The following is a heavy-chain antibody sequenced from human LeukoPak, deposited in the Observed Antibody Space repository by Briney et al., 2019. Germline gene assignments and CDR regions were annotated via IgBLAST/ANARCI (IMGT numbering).Heavy chain of an antibody. V-gene: IGHV3-21*01. D-gene: IGHD1-26*01. CDR3: ARDRTGSYYGIDSY. CDR2: ISSSSSYI. J-gene: IGHJ4*02. CDR1: GFTFSSYW. Sequence: GGSLRLSCAASGFTFSSYWMSWVRQAPGKGLEWVSSISSSSSYIYYADSVKGRFTISRDNAKNSLYLQMNSLRAEDTAVYYCARDRTGSYYGIDSYWGQGTLVTVSS.